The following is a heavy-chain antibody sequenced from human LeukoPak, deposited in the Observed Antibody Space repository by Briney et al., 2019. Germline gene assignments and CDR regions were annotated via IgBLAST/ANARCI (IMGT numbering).Heavy chain of an antibody. CDR1: GGSISSGGYY. V-gene: IGHV4-31*03. D-gene: IGHD1-26*01. CDR3: ARAPRYSGSYGPFDY. Sequence: PSETLSLTCTVSGGSISSGGYYWSCIRQHPGKGLECIGYIYYSGSTYYNPSLKSRVTISVDTSKNQFSLKLSSVTAADTAVYYCARAPRYSGSYGPFDYWGQGTLVTVSS. CDR2: IYYSGST. J-gene: IGHJ4*02.